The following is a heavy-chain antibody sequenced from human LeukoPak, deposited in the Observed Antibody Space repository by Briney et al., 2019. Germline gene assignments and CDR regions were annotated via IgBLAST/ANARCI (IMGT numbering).Heavy chain of an antibody. CDR3: ARDRHYDSSVFNS. V-gene: IGHV3-21*01. CDR2: ISSSSSYI. Sequence: PGGSLRLSCAASGFTFSSYSMNWVRQAPGKGLEWVSSISSSSSYIYYADSVKGRFTISRDNAKNSLYLQMNSLRAEDTAVYYCARDRHYDSSVFNSWGQGTLVVVSS. J-gene: IGHJ5*01. CDR1: GFTFSSYS. D-gene: IGHD3-22*01.